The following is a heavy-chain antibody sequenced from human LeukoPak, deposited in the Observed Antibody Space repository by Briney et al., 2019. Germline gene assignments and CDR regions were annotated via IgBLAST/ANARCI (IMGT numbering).Heavy chain of an antibody. CDR1: GGSVSGYY. CDR2: INHSGST. J-gene: IGHJ4*02. D-gene: IGHD1-26*01. CDR3: ARGFTRLVGAPSSFDY. V-gene: IGHV4-34*01. Sequence: SETLSLTCAVYGGSVSGYYCSWIRQPPGKGLEWIGEINHSGSTNYSPSLKSRVTISVDTSKNQFSLKLSSVTAADTAVYYCARGFTRLVGAPSSFDYWGQGTLVTVSS.